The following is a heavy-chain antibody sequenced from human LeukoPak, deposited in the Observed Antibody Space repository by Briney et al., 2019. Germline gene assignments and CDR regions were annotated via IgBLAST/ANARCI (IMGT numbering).Heavy chain of an antibody. D-gene: IGHD5-12*01. CDR1: GFTFSNW. CDR3: ASSLYNRYRLDY. J-gene: IGHJ4*02. V-gene: IGHV3-74*01. Sequence: GGSLRLSCVASGFTFSNWMHWVRQAPGGGPVGVSRINSDGTTTRYADSVKGQFTLSRDNTKNTLYLQMDTLTAEDTPVYYCASSLYNRYRLDYWGQGTLVTVSS. CDR2: INSDGTTT.